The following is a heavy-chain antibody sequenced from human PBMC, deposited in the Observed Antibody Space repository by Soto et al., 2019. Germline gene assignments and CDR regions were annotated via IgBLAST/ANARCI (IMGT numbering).Heavy chain of an antibody. CDR2: IIPIFGIK. V-gene: IGHV1-69*01. CDR1: GGTFNTYA. D-gene: IGHD3-10*01. CDR3: AKEAGDH. J-gene: IGHJ4*02. Sequence: QMQLVQSGAEVKERGSSVEISCKTSGGTFNTYALTWVRQAPGQGLEWIGGIIPIFGIKNVAQRFQGRATINADESLTTAYMEMTSLRSDDTAVYYCAKEAGDHWGQGTLVTVSS.